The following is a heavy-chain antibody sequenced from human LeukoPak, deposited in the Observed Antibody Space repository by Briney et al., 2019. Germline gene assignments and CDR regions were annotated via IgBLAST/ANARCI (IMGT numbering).Heavy chain of an antibody. Sequence: PGGSLRLSCAASGFTFSSYWMSWVRQAPGKGLEWVANIKQDGSEKYYVDSAKGRLTISRDNAKNSLYLQMNSLRAEDTAVYYCARDGTNKKVDAFDIWGQGTMVTVSS. CDR3: ARDGTNKKVDAFDI. D-gene: IGHD1/OR15-1a*01. CDR1: GFTFSSYW. V-gene: IGHV3-7*01. J-gene: IGHJ3*02. CDR2: IKQDGSEK.